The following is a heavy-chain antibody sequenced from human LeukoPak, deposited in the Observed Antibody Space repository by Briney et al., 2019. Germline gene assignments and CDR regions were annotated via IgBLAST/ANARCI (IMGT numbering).Heavy chain of an antibody. Sequence: PAGGSLRLSCAASGFTFSSYGMHWVRQAPGKGLEGVAVISYDGSNKYYADSVKGRSTISRDNSKNTLYLQMNSLRAEDTAVYYCAKDAPPPPRWLQLGVLDYWGQGTLVTVSS. CDR1: GFTFSSYG. V-gene: IGHV3-30*18. CDR2: ISYDGSNK. CDR3: AKDAPPPPRWLQLGVLDY. D-gene: IGHD5-24*01. J-gene: IGHJ4*02.